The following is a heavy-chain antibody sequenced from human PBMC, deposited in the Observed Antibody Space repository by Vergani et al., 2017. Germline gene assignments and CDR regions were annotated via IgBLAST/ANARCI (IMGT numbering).Heavy chain of an antibody. J-gene: IGHJ5*01. Sequence: QVQLVESGGGVVQPGGSLRLSCAASGFTFSNYGMHWVRQASGKGLEWVAFIQYDGSYKYYPDSVKGRFTISRDNSKNTLYLQMNSLRTEDTAVYYCAKGGWNYWFDSWGQGTLVIVS. V-gene: IGHV3-30*02. CDR3: AKGGWNYWFDS. CDR1: GFTFSNYG. D-gene: IGHD1-1*01. CDR2: IQYDGSYK.